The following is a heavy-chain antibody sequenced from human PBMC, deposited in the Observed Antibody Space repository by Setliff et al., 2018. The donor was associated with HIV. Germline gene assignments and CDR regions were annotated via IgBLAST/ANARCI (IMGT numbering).Heavy chain of an antibody. Sequence: PSETLSLTCAVSGYSISSGYYWGWIRQPPGKGLEWIGTIYYSGRAYYNPSLKSRVTISVDTSKNQFSLNLTSVTAADTAVYYCATRGWNGYKAFDYWGQGTLVTVS. CDR2: IYYSGRA. CDR1: GYSISSGYY. V-gene: IGHV4-38-2*01. D-gene: IGHD1-1*01. CDR3: ATRGWNGYKAFDY. J-gene: IGHJ4*02.